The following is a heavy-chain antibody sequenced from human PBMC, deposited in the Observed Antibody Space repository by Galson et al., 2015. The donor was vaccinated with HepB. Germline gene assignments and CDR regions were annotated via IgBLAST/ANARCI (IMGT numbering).Heavy chain of an antibody. CDR3: ATTDSSSSGYPFDY. CDR1: GYTLTELS. Sequence: SVKVSCKVSGYTLTELSMHWVRQAPGKGLEWMGGFDPEDGETIYAQKFQGRVTMTEDTSTDTAYMELSSLRSEDTAVYYCATTDSSSSGYPFDYWGQGTLVTVSS. CDR2: FDPEDGET. J-gene: IGHJ4*02. D-gene: IGHD3-22*01. V-gene: IGHV1-24*01.